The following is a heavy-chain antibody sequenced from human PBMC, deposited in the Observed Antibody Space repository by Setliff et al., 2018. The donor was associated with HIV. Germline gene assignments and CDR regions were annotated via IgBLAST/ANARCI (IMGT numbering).Heavy chain of an antibody. CDR2: LWFDGIRK. Sequence: PGGSLRLSCAASGFTFSSYAMSWVRQAPGKGLEWVTVLWFDGIRKYYADSVKGRFTISRDDSKNTVYLQMNSLRAEDTAVYYCAKTPSSGWYSLYLDYWGQGTLVTVSS. V-gene: IGHV3-33*06. CDR1: GFTFSSYA. D-gene: IGHD6-19*01. J-gene: IGHJ4*02. CDR3: AKTPSSGWYSLYLDY.